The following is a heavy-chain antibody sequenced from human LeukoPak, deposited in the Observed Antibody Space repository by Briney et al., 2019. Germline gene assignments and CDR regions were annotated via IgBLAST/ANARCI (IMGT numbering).Heavy chain of an antibody. J-gene: IGHJ4*02. CDR2: IYYSGST. CDR1: GGSISSYY. Sequence: SETLSLTCTVSGGSISSYYWSWIRQPPGKGLEWIGYIYYSGSTNYNPSLKSRVTISVDTSKNQFSLKLSSVTAADTAVYYCAREAYDSSGYYYYYFDYWGQGTLVTVSS. D-gene: IGHD3-22*01. V-gene: IGHV4-59*01. CDR3: AREAYDSSGYYYYYFDY.